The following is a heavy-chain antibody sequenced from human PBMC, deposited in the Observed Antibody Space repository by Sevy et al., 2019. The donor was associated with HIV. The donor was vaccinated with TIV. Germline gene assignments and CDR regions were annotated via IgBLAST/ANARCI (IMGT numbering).Heavy chain of an antibody. CDR1: GFSLSTSGVG. J-gene: IGHJ3*02. D-gene: IGHD2-2*01. Sequence: SGPTLVKPTQTLTLTCTFSGFSLSTSGVGVGWIRQPPGKALEWLALIYWNDDKRYSPSLKSRLTITKDTSKNQVVLTMTNIDPVDTATYYCAHQLYSSSTSCFMGIGAFDIRGQGTMVTVSS. V-gene: IGHV2-5*01. CDR3: AHQLYSSSTSCFMGIGAFDI. CDR2: IYWNDDK.